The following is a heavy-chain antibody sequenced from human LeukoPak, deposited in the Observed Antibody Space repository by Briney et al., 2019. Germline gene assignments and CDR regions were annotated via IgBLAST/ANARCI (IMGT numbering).Heavy chain of an antibody. CDR2: IYPADSDT. V-gene: IGHV5-51*01. CDR1: GYSFTAHW. CDR3: AKGWRGDYDPATD. D-gene: IGHD3-22*01. J-gene: IGHJ4*02. Sequence: GESLKISCKASGYSFTAHWIGRVRQMPGKGLEWVAIIYPADSDTRYSPSVQGQVTISADKSIRTAYLHWTSLKASDSAMYYCAKGWRGDYDPATDWGQGTLVTVSS.